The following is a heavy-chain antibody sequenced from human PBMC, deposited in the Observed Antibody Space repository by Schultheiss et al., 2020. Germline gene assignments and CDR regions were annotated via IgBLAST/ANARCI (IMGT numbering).Heavy chain of an antibody. CDR2: IFDIGTT. Sequence: SQALSLTCAIYGGSFSGYYWSWIRQPPGKGLEWIGYIFDIGTTYYSPSLKSRLTISVDTSKNQFSLNLSSVTAADTAVYYCARVRGYSSGVFDYWGQGTLVTVSS. J-gene: IGHJ4*02. CDR1: GGSFSGYY. CDR3: ARVRGYSSGVFDY. V-gene: IGHV4-34*12. D-gene: IGHD6-19*01.